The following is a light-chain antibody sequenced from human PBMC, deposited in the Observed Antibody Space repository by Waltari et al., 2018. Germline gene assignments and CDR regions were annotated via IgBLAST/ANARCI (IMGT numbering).Light chain of an antibody. CDR3: CSYAGSYVYV. J-gene: IGLJ1*01. Sequence: QSALTQPRSVSGSPGQSVTLPCTGTSSDVGGHTQVLWYQQPPGKAPKVMIYDVNKRPSGVPDRFSGSKSGNTASLTISGLQAEDEADYYCCSYAGSYVYVFGTGTKVSVL. CDR1: SSDVGGHTQ. V-gene: IGLV2-11*01. CDR2: DVN.